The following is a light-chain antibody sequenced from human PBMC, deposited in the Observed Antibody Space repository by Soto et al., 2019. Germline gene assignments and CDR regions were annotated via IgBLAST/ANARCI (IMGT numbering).Light chain of an antibody. Sequence: QSALTQPASVSGSPGQSITISCTGTSSDVGGYNYVSWYQQYPGKAPKLMIYDVSNRPSGVSNRFSGSKSGNTASLTISGLQAEDEADYYGNSYTGSNTPYVFGTGTKVTVL. CDR1: SSDVGGYNY. V-gene: IGLV2-14*01. CDR2: DVS. CDR3: NSYTGSNTPYV. J-gene: IGLJ1*01.